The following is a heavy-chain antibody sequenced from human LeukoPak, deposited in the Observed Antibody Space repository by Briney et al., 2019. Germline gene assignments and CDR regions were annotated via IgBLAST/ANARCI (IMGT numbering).Heavy chain of an antibody. Sequence: PSETLSLTCTVSGGSISSSSYYWGWIRQPPGKGLEWIGSIYYSGSTYYNPSLKSRVTISEDTSKNQFSLKLSSVTAADTAVYYCRYDSSGYAAPGAPFDYWGQGTLVTVSA. CDR2: IYYSGST. V-gene: IGHV4-39*01. J-gene: IGHJ4*02. CDR1: GGSISSSSYY. D-gene: IGHD3-22*01. CDR3: RYDSSGYAAPGAPFDY.